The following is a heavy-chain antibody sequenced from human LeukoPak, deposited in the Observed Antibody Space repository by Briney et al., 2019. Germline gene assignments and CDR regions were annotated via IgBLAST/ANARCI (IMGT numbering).Heavy chain of an antibody. CDR2: ASASGAGT. Sequence: GGSLRLSCAASGFXFSNYAMNWVRQAPGEGLEWVSTASASGAGTYYADSVRGRFTISRDNCKNMLYLQMDSLRAEDTAVYYCTKDHYYASGSYSDWGQGTLVTVSS. V-gene: IGHV3-23*01. J-gene: IGHJ4*02. CDR3: TKDHYYASGSYSD. CDR1: GFXFSNYA. D-gene: IGHD3-10*01.